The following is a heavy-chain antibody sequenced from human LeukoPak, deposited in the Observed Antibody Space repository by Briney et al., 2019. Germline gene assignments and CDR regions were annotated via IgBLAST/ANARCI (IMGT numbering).Heavy chain of an antibody. D-gene: IGHD5-24*01. J-gene: IGHJ3*02. CDR1: GYSIGNAYF. Sequence: PSETLSLTCTLPGYSIGNAYFWGWIPQPPGKGLEGIGNIYRTGTTFYNPSLQSRVSMSADTSKNTFSLNLKSVTAADTAVYYCARDGYNPVAFDIWGQGTVVTVSS. CDR2: IYRTGTT. CDR3: ARDGYNPVAFDI. V-gene: IGHV4-38-2*02.